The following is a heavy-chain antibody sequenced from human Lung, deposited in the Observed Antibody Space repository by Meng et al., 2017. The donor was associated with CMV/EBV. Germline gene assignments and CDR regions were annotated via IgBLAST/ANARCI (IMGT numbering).Heavy chain of an antibody. J-gene: IGHJ4*02. D-gene: IGHD3-16*01. V-gene: IGHV2-5*02. Sequence: GTSGVGVGWVAQPPGKALGWLALIYWDDDKRSSYSLKSRLTIVKDTSKNQVVLIMTDMDPEDTATYYCAHRRVGSTASWQLGEFDYWGQGTLVTVSS. CDR3: AHRRVGSTASWQLGEFDY. CDR1: GTSGVG. CDR2: IYWDDDK.